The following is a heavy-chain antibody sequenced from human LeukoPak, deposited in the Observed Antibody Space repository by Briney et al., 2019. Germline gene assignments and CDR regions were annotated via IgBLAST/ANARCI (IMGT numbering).Heavy chain of an antibody. D-gene: IGHD3-10*01. J-gene: IGHJ6*03. CDR3: AKDSAFYYIDV. Sequence: GGSLRLSCAASGFTFSSYWMHWVRQAPGKGLVWVSRINSDGSSTSYADSVKGRFTISRDNSKNTLYLQMNSLKGDDTAVYYCAKDSAFYYIDVWGKGTTVIISS. CDR2: INSDGSST. V-gene: IGHV3-74*01. CDR1: GFTFSSYW.